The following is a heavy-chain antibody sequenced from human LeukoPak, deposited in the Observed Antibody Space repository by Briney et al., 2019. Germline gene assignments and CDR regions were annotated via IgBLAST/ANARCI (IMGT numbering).Heavy chain of an antibody. CDR1: GFTVSSNY. CDR3: ARRFRVSSRAYYYYYGMDV. D-gene: IGHD3-16*02. CDR2: IYSGGST. V-gene: IGHV3-66*04. Sequence: HPGGSLRLSCAASGFTVSSNYMSWVRQAPGKGLEWVSVIYSGGSTYYADSVKGRFTISRDNSKNTLYLQMNSLRAEDTAVYYCARRFRVSSRAYYYYYGMDVWGQGTTVTVSS. J-gene: IGHJ6*02.